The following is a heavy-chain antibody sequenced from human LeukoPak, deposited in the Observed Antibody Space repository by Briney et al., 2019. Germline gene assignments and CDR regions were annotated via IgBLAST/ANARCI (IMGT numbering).Heavy chain of an antibody. J-gene: IGHJ4*02. CDR1: GYTFTNYW. CDR3: ARDDSSGHYDY. D-gene: IGHD3-22*01. V-gene: IGHV5-51*01. Sequence: GESLKIPCKGSGYTFTNYWIGWVRQMPGKGLEWMGIIYPGDSDTKYSPSFQGQVTISADKFISTAYLQWNSLKASDTAMYYCARDDSSGHYDYWGQGTLVTVSS. CDR2: IYPGDSDT.